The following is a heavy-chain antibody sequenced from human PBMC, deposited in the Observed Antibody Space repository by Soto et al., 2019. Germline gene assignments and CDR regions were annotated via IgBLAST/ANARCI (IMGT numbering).Heavy chain of an antibody. V-gene: IGHV1-69*13. D-gene: IGHD3-22*01. Sequence: SVKVSFKASGGTFSSYAISWVRQAPGQGLEWMGGIIPIFGTANYAQKFQGRVTITADESTSTAYMELSSLRSEDTAVYYCARSGESYYDSSGYYYRPGMDVWGQGTTVTVSS. J-gene: IGHJ6*02. CDR2: IIPIFGTA. CDR3: ARSGESYYDSSGYYYRPGMDV. CDR1: GGTFSSYA.